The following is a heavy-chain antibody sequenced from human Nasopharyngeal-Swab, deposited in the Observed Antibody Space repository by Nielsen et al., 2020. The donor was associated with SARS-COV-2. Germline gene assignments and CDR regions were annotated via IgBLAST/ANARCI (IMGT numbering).Heavy chain of an antibody. J-gene: IGHJ3*02. CDR1: GGSISSGDYY. Sequence: SETLSLTCTVSGGSISSGDYYWSWIRQPPGKGLEWIGYIYYSGSTYYNPSLKSRVTISVDTSKNQFSLKLSSVTAADTAVYYRARAGILWGINAFDIWGQGTMVTVSS. CDR2: IYYSGST. CDR3: ARAGILWGINAFDI. D-gene: IGHD2-21*01. V-gene: IGHV4-30-4*01.